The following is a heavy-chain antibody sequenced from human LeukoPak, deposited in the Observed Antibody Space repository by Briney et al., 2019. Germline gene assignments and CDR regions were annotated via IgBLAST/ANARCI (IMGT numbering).Heavy chain of an antibody. V-gene: IGHV4-61*08. J-gene: IGHJ4*02. D-gene: IGHD6-13*01. CDR1: GGSISSGDYY. Sequence: SQTLSLTCTVSGGSISSGDYYWSWIRQPPGKGLEWIGYIYYSGSTNYNPSLKSRVTISVDTSKNQFSLKLSSVTAADTAVYYCASWVAAAGTFDYWGQGTLVTVSS. CDR3: ASWVAAAGTFDY. CDR2: IYYSGST.